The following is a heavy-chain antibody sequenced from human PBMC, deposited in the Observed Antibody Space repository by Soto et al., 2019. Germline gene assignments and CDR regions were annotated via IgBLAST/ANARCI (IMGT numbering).Heavy chain of an antibody. V-gene: IGHV4-39*01. CDR3: AGLKYFHSSDYLVH. J-gene: IGHJ1*01. CDR1: GFAACSSRYD. D-gene: IGHD3-22*01. CDR2: IYYSGST. Sequence: PSETLSLTSSLSGFAACSSRYDAGWIRQPAGKGLEWIGSIYYSGSTYYNPSPKSRVTISVDTSKNQFSLKLSSVTAADTAVYYCAGLKYFHSSDYLVHWGQG.